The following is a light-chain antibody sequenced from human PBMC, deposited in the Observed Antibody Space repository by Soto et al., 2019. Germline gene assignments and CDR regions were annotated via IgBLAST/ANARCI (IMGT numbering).Light chain of an antibody. J-gene: IGKJ3*01. CDR1: QDIRNY. CDR3: HSYNTAAFT. CDR2: GAS. Sequence: DIQMTQSPTSLSASVGDRVTITCRASQDIRNYLAWYPQRPGKVPTLLIYGASTLQSGVPSRFSGSGSGTDYTLTINSLQPEDVATYYCHSYNTAAFTFGPGTKVDIK. V-gene: IGKV1-27*01.